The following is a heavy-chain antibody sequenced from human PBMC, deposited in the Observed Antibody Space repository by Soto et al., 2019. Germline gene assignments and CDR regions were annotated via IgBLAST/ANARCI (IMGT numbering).Heavy chain of an antibody. J-gene: IGHJ4*02. CDR3: VRERCSSIDCTRGVFDY. CDR2: TRNKAHSYTS. Sequence: EVQLVESGGGLVQPGGSLRVSCAASGFTFSDHHMDWVRRAPGKGLEWVARTRNKAHSYTSEYAASVKGRFTISRDDSKNSLSLLISSLKTEDTAVYYRVRERCSSIDCTRGVFDYWGQGTLVTVSS. CDR1: GFTFSDHH. D-gene: IGHD2-2*01. V-gene: IGHV3-72*01.